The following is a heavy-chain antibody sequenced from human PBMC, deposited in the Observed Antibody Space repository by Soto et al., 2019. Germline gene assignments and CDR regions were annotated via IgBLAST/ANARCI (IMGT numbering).Heavy chain of an antibody. CDR1: GFTFSSYG. J-gene: IGHJ4*02. Sequence: PGGSLRLSCAASGFTFSSYGMHWVRQAPGKGLEWVAVISYDGSNKYYADSVKGRFTISRDNSKNTLYLKMNSLRAEDTAVYYCAKGYDILTGSLVGDYWGQGTLVTVSS. CDR2: ISYDGSNK. V-gene: IGHV3-30*18. D-gene: IGHD3-9*01. CDR3: AKGYDILTGSLVGDY.